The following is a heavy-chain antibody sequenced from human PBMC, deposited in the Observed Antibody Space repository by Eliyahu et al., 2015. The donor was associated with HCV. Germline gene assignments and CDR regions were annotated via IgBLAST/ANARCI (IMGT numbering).Heavy chain of an antibody. V-gene: IGHV3-33*08. CDR2: IWYDGSNE. J-gene: IGHJ4*02. D-gene: IGHD3-10*01. CDR3: ARDLGKFESGSAYFDY. CDR1: GFTFSNYG. Sequence: VQLVESGGGVVQPGESLRLSCTTSGFTFSNYGFHWVRQAPGKGLEWVAVIWYDGSNEYYGDSVKGRFTFSRDNSKNTLYLQMNSLRAGDTAVYYCARDLGKFESGSAYFDYWGQGTLVTVSS.